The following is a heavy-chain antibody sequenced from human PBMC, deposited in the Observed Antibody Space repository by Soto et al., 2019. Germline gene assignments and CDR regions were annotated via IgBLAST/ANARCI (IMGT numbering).Heavy chain of an antibody. J-gene: IGHJ6*02. Sequence: EVQLVESGGGLVQPGGSLRLSCAASGFTFSSYDMHWVRQATGKGLEWVSAIGTAGDTYYPGSVKGRFTISRENAKNSLYLQMNSLRAGDTAVYYCARGGYDILTGPYYYYGMDVWGQGTTVTVSS. D-gene: IGHD3-9*01. CDR3: ARGGYDILTGPYYYYGMDV. CDR1: GFTFSSYD. CDR2: IGTAGDT. V-gene: IGHV3-13*01.